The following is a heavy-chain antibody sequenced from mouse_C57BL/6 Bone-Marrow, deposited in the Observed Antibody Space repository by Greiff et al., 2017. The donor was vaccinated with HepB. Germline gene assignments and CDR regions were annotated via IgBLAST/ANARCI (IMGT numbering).Heavy chain of an antibody. CDR2: IDPSDSYT. CDR1: GYTFTSYW. CDR3: ARYGSSWAD. J-gene: IGHJ3*01. V-gene: IGHV1-69*01. Sequence: QVQLQQPGAELVMPGASVKLSCKASGYTFTSYWMHWVKQRPGQGLEWIGEIDPSDSYTNYNQKFKGKSTLTVDKSSSTAYMQLSSLTSEDSAVYYCARYGSSWADWGQGTLVTVSA. D-gene: IGHD1-1*01.